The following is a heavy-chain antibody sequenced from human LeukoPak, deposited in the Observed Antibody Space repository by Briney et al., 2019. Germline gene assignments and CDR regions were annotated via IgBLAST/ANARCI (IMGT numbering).Heavy chain of an antibody. CDR2: INPNSGGT. Sequence: ASVKVSCKASGYTFTGYYMHWVRQAPGQGLEWMGWINPNSGGTNYAQKFQGRVTMTGDTSISTAYMELSRLRSDDTAVYYCAVDSGSYYVVPIWFDPWGQGTLVTVSS. CDR3: AVDSGSYYVVPIWFDP. J-gene: IGHJ5*02. V-gene: IGHV1-2*02. D-gene: IGHD1-26*01. CDR1: GYTFTGYY.